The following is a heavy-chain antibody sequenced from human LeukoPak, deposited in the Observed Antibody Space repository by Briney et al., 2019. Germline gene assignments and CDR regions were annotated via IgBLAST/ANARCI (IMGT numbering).Heavy chain of an antibody. V-gene: IGHV4-31*03. CDR3: PRESRGEYSYGLYDY. CDR2: ISYSGST. Sequence: SQTLSLTCTVSGGSISSGGYYWSWIRQHPGQGLEWIGYISYSGSTYYNPSLKSRVTISVDTSKNQFSLKLSSVTAADTAVYYCPRESRGEYSYGLYDYWGQGTLVTVSS. D-gene: IGHD5-18*01. J-gene: IGHJ4*02. CDR1: GGSISSGGYY.